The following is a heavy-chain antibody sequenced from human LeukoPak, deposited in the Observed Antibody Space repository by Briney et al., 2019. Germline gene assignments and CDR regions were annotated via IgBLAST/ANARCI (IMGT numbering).Heavy chain of an antibody. J-gene: IGHJ4*02. CDR1: GYTFRGSY. CDR2: IDANNGDT. D-gene: IGHD4-11*01. V-gene: IGHV1-2*02. Sequence: ASVKVSCKASGYTFRGSYIHWLRQAPGQGLERMGWIDANNGDTKSAQKFQGRVTMSRDTSISTAYMDLSSLSPDDAAVYYCARDRSSVTLYFFDYWGQGTLVTVSS. CDR3: ARDRSSVTLYFFDY.